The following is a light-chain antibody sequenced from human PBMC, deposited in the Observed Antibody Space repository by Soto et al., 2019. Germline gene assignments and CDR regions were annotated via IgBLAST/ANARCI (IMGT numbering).Light chain of an antibody. Sequence: KMSQSPSTLSASIEDRVSITCRASQSIVRWLAWYQQKPGKAPNLLIYDASILKSGVPSRFSGSGSGTEFTLTISSLQPDDFATYYCQQYDTYPWTFGQGTKVDIK. CDR1: QSIVRW. CDR3: QQYDTYPWT. J-gene: IGKJ1*01. V-gene: IGKV1-5*01. CDR2: DAS.